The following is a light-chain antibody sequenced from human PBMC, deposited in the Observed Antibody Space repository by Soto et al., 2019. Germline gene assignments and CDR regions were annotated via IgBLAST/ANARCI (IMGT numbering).Light chain of an antibody. J-gene: IGKJ4*01. CDR2: GAS. CDR1: QGISSSY. Sequence: EIVLTQSPGTLSLSPGDRATLSCRASQGISSSYLAWYQQKPGQAPRLLIYGASSRSTGRPDRFSGGGSWTDFILTISRRVPEDVVVYYCQQYGSCFGLTFGGGTKVEIK. CDR3: QQYGSCFGLT. V-gene: IGKV3-20*01.